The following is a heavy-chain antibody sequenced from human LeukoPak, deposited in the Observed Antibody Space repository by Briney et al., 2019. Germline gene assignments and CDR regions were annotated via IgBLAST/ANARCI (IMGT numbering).Heavy chain of an antibody. CDR1: GYRFTNYW. Sequence: GESLQISCKGSGYRFTNYWIGWVRQMPGKGLEWMGIIYPGDSDTRYSPSFQGQVTISADKSISTAYLQWTSLQASDTAMYYCASPYSSAWYGGAFDIWGQGTMVTVSS. CDR3: ASPYSSAWYGGAFDI. CDR2: IYPGDSDT. J-gene: IGHJ3*02. D-gene: IGHD6-19*01. V-gene: IGHV5-51*01.